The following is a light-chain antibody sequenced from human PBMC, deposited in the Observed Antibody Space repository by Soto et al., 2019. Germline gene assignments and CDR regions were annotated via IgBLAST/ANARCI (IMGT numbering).Light chain of an antibody. Sequence: SYELTQPPSVSVSPGQTARITCSGDALPKQYAYWYRQKPGQAPVMIVFKDTERPSGIPERFSGSSSGTTVTLTITGVQAEDEADYYCQSADSVGTSVVFGGGTKLTVL. CDR3: QSADSVGTSVV. CDR2: KDT. J-gene: IGLJ2*01. V-gene: IGLV3-25*02. CDR1: ALPKQY.